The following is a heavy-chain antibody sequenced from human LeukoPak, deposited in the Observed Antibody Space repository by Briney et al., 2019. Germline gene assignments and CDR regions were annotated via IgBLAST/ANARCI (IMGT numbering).Heavy chain of an antibody. J-gene: IGHJ6*03. CDR1: GFTFSSYA. CDR3: AKHQQFYGAPFVDV. Sequence: HTGGSLRLSCAASGFTFSSYAMSWVRQAPGKGLEWVSTISGSGGRTYYTDSVKGRFTISRDNSKNTLLLQMNSLRVEGTAIYYWAKHQQFYGAPFVDVGAKGPRLTFS. CDR2: ISGSGGRT. V-gene: IGHV3-23*01. D-gene: IGHD4-17*01.